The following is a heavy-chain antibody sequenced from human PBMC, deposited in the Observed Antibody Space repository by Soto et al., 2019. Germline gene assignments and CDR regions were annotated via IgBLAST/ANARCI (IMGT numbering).Heavy chain of an antibody. V-gene: IGHV3-7*03. CDR2: IKEDGSEK. J-gene: IGHJ4*02. CDR1: GFTFSSYW. D-gene: IGHD2-8*01. CDR3: ARGSVRCTNGVCLKY. Sequence: LRLSCAASGFTFSSYWMSWVRQAPGKGLEWVANIKEDGSEKYYVDSVKGRFTISRDNAKNSLYLQMNSLRAEDTAVYYCARGSVRCTNGVCLKYWGQGTLVTVSS.